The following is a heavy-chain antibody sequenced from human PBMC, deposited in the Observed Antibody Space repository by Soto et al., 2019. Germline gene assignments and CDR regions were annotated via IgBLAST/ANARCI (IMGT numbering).Heavy chain of an antibody. CDR1: GGSISSNNW. J-gene: IGHJ5*02. CDR2: IYHSGST. D-gene: IGHD3-3*01. CDR3: ARHASAYYVS. Sequence: SDTLSLTCAVSGGSISSNNWWSWVRQSPGKGLEWIGEIYHSGSTNYNPSLKSRVTISVAKSKKEFSLKLTSVTAADTAFYYCARHASAYYVSWGQGTLVTVSS. V-gene: IGHV4-4*02.